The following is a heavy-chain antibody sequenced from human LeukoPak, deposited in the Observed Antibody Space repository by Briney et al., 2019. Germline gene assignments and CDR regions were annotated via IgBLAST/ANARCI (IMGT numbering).Heavy chain of an antibody. CDR1: DGSFTDYN. J-gene: IGHJ4*02. CDR3: VRNQYDSSGYYFWSDY. Sequence: SETLSLTCAVYDGSFTDYNWSWMRQSPGKGLEWIAEIHHSGGTNYSPTLKSPVTLSVDTSKNQLSLNLRSVTAADTAVYYCVRNQYDSSGYYFWSDYRGQGTLVTVSS. D-gene: IGHD3-22*01. CDR2: IHHSGGT. V-gene: IGHV4-34*01.